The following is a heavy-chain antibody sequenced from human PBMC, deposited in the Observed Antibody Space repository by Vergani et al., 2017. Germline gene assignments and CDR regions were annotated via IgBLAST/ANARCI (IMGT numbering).Heavy chain of an antibody. CDR3: ARDQGRYSYGYGRHGSLAFDY. J-gene: IGHJ4*02. CDR1: GYTFTSYA. Sequence: QVQLVQSGSELKKPGASVKVSCKASGYTFTSYAMNWVRQAPGQGLEWMGWINTNTGNPTYAQGFTGRFVFSLDTSVSTAYLQISSLKAEDTAVYYCARDQGRYSYGYGRHGSLAFDYWGQGTLVTVSS. D-gene: IGHD5-18*01. CDR2: INTNTGNP. V-gene: IGHV7-4-1*02.